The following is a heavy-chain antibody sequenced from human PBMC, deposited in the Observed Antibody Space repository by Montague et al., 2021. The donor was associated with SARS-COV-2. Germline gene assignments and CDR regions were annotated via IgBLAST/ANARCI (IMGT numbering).Heavy chain of an antibody. CDR3: ATLPSSITIFGVVQGYYFDA. CDR2: KNYSGST. V-gene: IGHV4-39*01. Sequence: SETLSLTCTVSGASISSRSYYWGWIRQPPGKGLEWIGFKNYSGSTYYNPTLKSRVTISVDTSKNQFSLKLNSVTAAGTAVDDCATLPSSITIFGVVQGYYFDAWGQGTLVTVSS. J-gene: IGHJ4*02. D-gene: IGHD3-3*01. CDR1: GASISSRSYY.